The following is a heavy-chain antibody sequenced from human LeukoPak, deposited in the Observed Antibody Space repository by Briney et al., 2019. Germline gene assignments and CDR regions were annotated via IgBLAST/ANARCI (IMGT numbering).Heavy chain of an antibody. CDR3: ARHTLAAAAPRYFDY. Sequence: SETLSLTCAVYGESFSGFDWTWIRQPPGKGLEWIGEINHSGSTNYNPSLKSRVTISVDTSKNQFSLKLSSVTAADTAVYYCARHTLAAAAPRYFDYWGQGTLVTVSS. CDR1: GESFSGFD. V-gene: IGHV4-34*01. CDR2: INHSGST. J-gene: IGHJ4*02. D-gene: IGHD6-13*01.